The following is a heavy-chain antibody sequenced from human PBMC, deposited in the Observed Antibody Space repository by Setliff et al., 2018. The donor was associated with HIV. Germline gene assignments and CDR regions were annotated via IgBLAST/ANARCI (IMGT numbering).Heavy chain of an antibody. CDR2: IYNSGRT. Sequence: SETLSLTCTASGGSISSYYWSWIRQPPGKGLEWIGYIYNSGRTNYNPSLKSRVTISVDTSKKQFSLKLSSVTAADTAVYYCARAITFHDAFDIWGQGTMVTVSS. CDR1: GGSISSYY. J-gene: IGHJ3*02. V-gene: IGHV4-59*08. D-gene: IGHD1-20*01. CDR3: ARAITFHDAFDI.